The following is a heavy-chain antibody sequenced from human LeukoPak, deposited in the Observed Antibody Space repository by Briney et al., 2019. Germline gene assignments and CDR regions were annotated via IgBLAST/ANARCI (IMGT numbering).Heavy chain of an antibody. D-gene: IGHD3/OR15-3a*01. J-gene: IGHJ6*03. V-gene: IGHV3-23*01. CDR2: ISGSGGTT. CDR3: AKGAGLNLYYYMDL. CDR1: GFTFSSYA. Sequence: GGSLRLSCAASGFTFSSYAMSWLRQAPGKGLEWLSAISGSGGTTYYADSVKGRFTISRGNSKNTLYLQMNSLRAEDTAVYYCAKGAGLNLYYYMDLWGKGTTVTVSS.